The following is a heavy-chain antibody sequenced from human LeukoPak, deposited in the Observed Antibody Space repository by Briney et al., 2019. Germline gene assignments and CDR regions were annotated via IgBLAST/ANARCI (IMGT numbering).Heavy chain of an antibody. CDR2: IYHSGST. J-gene: IGHJ4*02. Sequence: PSETLSLTCTVSGYSISSGYYWGWIRQPPGKGLEWIGSIYHSGSTYYNPSLKSRVTISVDTSKNQFSLKLSSVTAADTAVYYCARVGWELEGFDYWGQGTLVTVSS. V-gene: IGHV4-38-2*02. CDR3: ARVGWELEGFDY. D-gene: IGHD1-26*01. CDR1: GYSISSGYY.